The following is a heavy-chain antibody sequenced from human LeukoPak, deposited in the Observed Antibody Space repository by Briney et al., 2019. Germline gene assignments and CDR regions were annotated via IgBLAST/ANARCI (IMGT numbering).Heavy chain of an antibody. J-gene: IGHJ4*02. CDR1: GGSITSYY. D-gene: IGHD3-10*01. CDR2: INHSGST. Sequence: SETLSLTCTFSGGSITSYYWSWIRQPPGKGLEWIGEINHSGSTNYNPSLKSRVTISVDTSKNQFSLKLSSVTAADTAVYYCARFRKGGLLWCGESKNYFLDYWGQGTLVTVSS. CDR3: ARFRKGGLLWCGESKNYFLDY. V-gene: IGHV4-34*01.